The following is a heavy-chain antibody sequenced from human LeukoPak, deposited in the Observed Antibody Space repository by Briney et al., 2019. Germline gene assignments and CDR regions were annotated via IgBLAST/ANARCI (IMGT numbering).Heavy chain of an antibody. Sequence: ASVKVSCKTSGYPFSAWEINWVRQAAGQGLEWLGWVHPDSGNTDYAQKFRGRVTMSRDTSTSTAYMELSGLRLDDTAVYFCARGPRNDPWGQGTLVTVSS. CDR2: VHPDSGNT. CDR3: ARGPRNDP. J-gene: IGHJ5*02. CDR1: GYPFSAWE. V-gene: IGHV1-8*01. D-gene: IGHD1-14*01.